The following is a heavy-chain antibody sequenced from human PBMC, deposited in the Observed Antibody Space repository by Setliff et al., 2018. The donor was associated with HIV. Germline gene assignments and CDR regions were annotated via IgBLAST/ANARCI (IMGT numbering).Heavy chain of an antibody. D-gene: IGHD2-21*02. CDR3: AREVDVVTTSDAFDI. J-gene: IGHJ3*02. Sequence: PSETLSLTCTVSGGSASNSRYYWAWIRQPPGKGLEYTGSIHYNEKTYYNPSLKSRVTISIDTSKNQFSLKLTSVTAADTAVYYCAREVDVVTTSDAFDIWGQGTMVTVSS. CDR2: IHYNEKT. CDR1: GGSASNSRYY. V-gene: IGHV4-39*02.